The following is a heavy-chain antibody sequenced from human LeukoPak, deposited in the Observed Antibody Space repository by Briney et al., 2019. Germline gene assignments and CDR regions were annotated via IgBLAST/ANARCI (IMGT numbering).Heavy chain of an antibody. CDR2: IYYSGST. CDR1: GGSISSYY. V-gene: IGHV4-59*01. Sequence: PSETLSLTCTVSGGSISSYYWSWIRQPPGKGLEWIGYIYYSGSTNYNPSLKSRVTISVDTSKNQFSLKLSSVTAADTAVYYCARGDTYYDSSGYYFQHWGQGTLVTVSS. D-gene: IGHD3-22*01. J-gene: IGHJ1*01. CDR3: ARGDTYYDSSGYYFQH.